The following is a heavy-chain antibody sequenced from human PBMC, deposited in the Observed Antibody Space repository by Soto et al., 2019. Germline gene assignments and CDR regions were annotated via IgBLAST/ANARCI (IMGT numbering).Heavy chain of an antibody. D-gene: IGHD4-17*01. Sequence: QVQLVQSGAEVKKPGASVKVSCKASGYTFSGSVMHWVRQAPGQGLEWMGWINADNGNTKYSQKFQGSVTMTWDTSASTAYMVLSSLRSEDTAIYYCASEIDGTTATSLDYWGQGTLVTVSS. J-gene: IGHJ4*02. V-gene: IGHV1-3*01. CDR2: INADNGNT. CDR3: ASEIDGTTATSLDY. CDR1: GYTFSGSV.